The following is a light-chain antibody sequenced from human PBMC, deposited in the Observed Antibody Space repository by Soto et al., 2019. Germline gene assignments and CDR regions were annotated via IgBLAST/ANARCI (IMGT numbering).Light chain of an antibody. Sequence: QSALTQPASVSGSPGQSITISCTGTSSEVDGYNYVSWYQHHPGKAPKLMIYDVSNRPSGVSNLFSGSKSGNTASLTISGLQPEDEADYYCSSYTTSNTRQIVFGTGTKVTVL. CDR2: DVS. J-gene: IGLJ1*01. V-gene: IGLV2-14*03. CDR3: SSYTTSNTRQIV. CDR1: SSEVDGYNY.